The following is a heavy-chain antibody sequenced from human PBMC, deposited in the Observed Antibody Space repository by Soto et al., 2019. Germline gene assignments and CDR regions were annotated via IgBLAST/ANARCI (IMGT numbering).Heavy chain of an antibody. V-gene: IGHV3-23*01. CDR3: SEDGIAVAGTYYYYYGMDV. CDR2: ISGSGGST. D-gene: IGHD6-19*01. CDR1: GFTFSSYA. Sequence: GGSLRLSCAASGFTFSSYAMRWVRQAPGKGLEWVSAISGSGGSTYYADSVKGRFTISRDNSKNTLYLQMNSLRAEDTAVYYCSEDGIAVAGTYYYYYGMDVWGQGTTVTVSS. J-gene: IGHJ6*02.